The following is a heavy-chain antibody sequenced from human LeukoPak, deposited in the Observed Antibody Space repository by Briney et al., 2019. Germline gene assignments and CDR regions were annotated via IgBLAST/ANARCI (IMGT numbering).Heavy chain of an antibody. D-gene: IGHD6-6*01. CDR3: ARDGKLAAQADY. CDR2: ISPSGGIT. CDR1: GFTFSSYS. J-gene: IGHJ4*02. Sequence: PGGSLRLSCAASGFTFSSYSMNWVRQAPGKGLEWVSGISPSGGITYYTDSVKGRFTISRDNSKNTLYLQMNSLRAEDTAVYYCARDGKLAAQADYWGQGTLVTVSS. V-gene: IGHV3-23*01.